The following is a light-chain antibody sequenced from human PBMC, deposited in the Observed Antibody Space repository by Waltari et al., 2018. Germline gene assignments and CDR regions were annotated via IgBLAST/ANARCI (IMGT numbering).Light chain of an antibody. J-gene: IGKJ2*01. Sequence: EIVLTQSPGTLSLSPGERATLSCRASQSLFSSFVAWYQQKPGQAPRLLIYGASSGATGIPDRFSGSGSGTDFTLTINRLEPEDFAVYYCQQYLSSPETFGQGSKLEIK. CDR1: QSLFSSF. CDR2: GAS. CDR3: QQYLSSPET. V-gene: IGKV3-20*01.